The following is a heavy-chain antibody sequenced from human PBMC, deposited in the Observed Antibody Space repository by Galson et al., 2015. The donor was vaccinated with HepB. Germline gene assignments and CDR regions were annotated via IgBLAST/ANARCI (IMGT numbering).Heavy chain of an antibody. J-gene: IGHJ6*02. Sequence: SLRLSCAASGFTVSSNYMSWVRQAPGKGLEWVSVIYSGGSTYYADSVKGRFTISRDNSKNTLYLQMNSLRAEDTAVYYCASFGGYSYGLSRYYYGMDVWGQGTTVTVSS. CDR2: IYSGGST. CDR1: GFTVSSNY. V-gene: IGHV3-66*02. CDR3: ASFGGYSYGLSRYYYGMDV. D-gene: IGHD5-18*01.